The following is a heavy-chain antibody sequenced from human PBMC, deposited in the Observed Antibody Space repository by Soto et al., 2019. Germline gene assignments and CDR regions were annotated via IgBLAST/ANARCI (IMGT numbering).Heavy chain of an antibody. V-gene: IGHV4-59*12. Sequence: PSETLSLTCTVSGGSIRSYYWSWIRQAPGKGLEWIGYLYNSGSTVYNPSLKSRVTISVDRSKNQFSLKLSSVTAADTAVYYCARSQTTVTSYDYWGQGTLVTVSS. CDR2: LYNSGST. CDR1: GGSIRSYY. CDR3: ARSQTTVTSYDY. D-gene: IGHD4-17*01. J-gene: IGHJ4*02.